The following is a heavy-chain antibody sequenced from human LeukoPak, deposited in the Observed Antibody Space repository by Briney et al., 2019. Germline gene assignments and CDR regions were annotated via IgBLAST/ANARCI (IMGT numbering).Heavy chain of an antibody. CDR2: IYYSGST. CDR1: GGSISSSSYY. Sequence: SETLSLTCTVSGGSISSSSYYWGWIRQPPGKGLEWIGSIYYSGSTYYNPSLKSRVTISVDTSKNQFSLKLSSVTAADTAVYYCARLSFGWYPFDYWGQGTLVTVSS. D-gene: IGHD6-19*01. J-gene: IGHJ4*02. V-gene: IGHV4-39*01. CDR3: ARLSFGWYPFDY.